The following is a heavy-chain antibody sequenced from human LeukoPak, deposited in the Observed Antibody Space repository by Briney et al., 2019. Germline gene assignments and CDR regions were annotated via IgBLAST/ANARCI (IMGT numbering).Heavy chain of an antibody. CDR2: MNPNSGNT. V-gene: IGHV1-8*01. D-gene: IGHD2-8*01. Sequence: ASVKVSCKASGYTFTSYDINWVRQATGQGLEWMGWMNPNSGNTGYAQKFQGRVTMTRNTSISTAYMELSSLRSEDTAVYYCARVTTRMLDYYYGMDVWGQGTTVTVSS. J-gene: IGHJ6*02. CDR3: ARVTTRMLDYYYGMDV. CDR1: GYTFTSYD.